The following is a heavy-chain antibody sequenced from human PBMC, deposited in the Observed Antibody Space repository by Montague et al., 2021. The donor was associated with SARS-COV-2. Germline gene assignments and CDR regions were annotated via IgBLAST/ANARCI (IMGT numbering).Heavy chain of an antibody. CDR3: ARDAYCYGSGGYPHYFDY. V-gene: IGHV4-31*03. CDR2: IYYSGTT. CDR1: GGSISSGDYY. D-gene: IGHD3-10*01. Sequence: TLSLTCTVSGGSISSGDYYWSWIRHHPGKGLEWIGYIYYSGTTYYNPSLKSRVTISVDTSKNQFSLKLSSVTAADTALYYCARDAYCYGSGGYPHYFDYWGQGTLVTVSS. J-gene: IGHJ4*02.